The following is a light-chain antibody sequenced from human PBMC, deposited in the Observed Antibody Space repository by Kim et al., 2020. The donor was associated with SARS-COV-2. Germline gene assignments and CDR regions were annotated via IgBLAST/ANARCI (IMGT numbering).Light chain of an antibody. V-gene: IGLV2-8*01. Sequence: SVTVSRTETSMDVDHHNYVSWYQHHPGKAPNLIIYDVTKRPTGVPDRFSGSKSGNTASLTVSGLQAEDEADYYCSSYAGRNDLVFGGGTQLTVL. J-gene: IGLJ2*01. CDR3: SSYAGRNDLV. CDR1: SMDVDHHNY. CDR2: DVT.